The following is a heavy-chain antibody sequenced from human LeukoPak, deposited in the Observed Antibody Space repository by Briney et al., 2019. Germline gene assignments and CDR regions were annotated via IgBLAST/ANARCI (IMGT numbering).Heavy chain of an antibody. CDR2: IYHSGST. CDR1: GYSISSGYY. CDR3: AREVAAAGREVDY. D-gene: IGHD6-13*01. V-gene: IGHV4-38-2*02. J-gene: IGHJ4*02. Sequence: PSQTLSLTCAVSGYSISSGYYWGWIRQPPGKGLEWIGSIYHSGSTYYNPSLKSRVTISVDTSKNQFSLKLSSVTAADTAVYYCAREVAAAGREVDYWGQGTLVTVSS.